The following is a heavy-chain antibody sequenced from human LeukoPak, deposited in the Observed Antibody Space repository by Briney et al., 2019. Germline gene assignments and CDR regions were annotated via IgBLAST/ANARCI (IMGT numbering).Heavy chain of an antibody. D-gene: IGHD3-10*01. CDR1: GGSISSGSYY. CDR2: IYYNENT. CDR3: ARIAAIGSGLPWWFDP. J-gene: IGHJ5*02. Sequence: SETLSLTCTVSGGSISSGSYYWSWIRQPPGKGLEWIGYIYYNENTYYNPSLKSRVAISIDTSKNQFSLKLNSVTAADTAVYYCARIAAIGSGLPWWFDPWGQGTLVTVSS. V-gene: IGHV4-30-4*01.